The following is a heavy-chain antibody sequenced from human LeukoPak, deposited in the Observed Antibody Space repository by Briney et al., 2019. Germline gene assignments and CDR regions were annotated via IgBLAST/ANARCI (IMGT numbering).Heavy chain of an antibody. D-gene: IGHD6-13*01. V-gene: IGHV4-38-2*02. Sequence: SETLSLTCTVSGYSINSGYYWVWIRQPPGKGLEWIGSIYRSGSTNYNPSLKSRVTISVDTSKDQFSLKVSSVTAADTAVYYCAREVAAAATPYYYYYYMDVWGKGTTVTISS. CDR1: GYSINSGYY. CDR2: IYRSGST. J-gene: IGHJ6*03. CDR3: AREVAAAATPYYYYYYMDV.